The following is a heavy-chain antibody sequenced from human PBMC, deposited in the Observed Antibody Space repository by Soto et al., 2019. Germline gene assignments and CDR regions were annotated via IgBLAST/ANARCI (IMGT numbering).Heavy chain of an antibody. CDR1: GYAFSFG. CDR2: ISASDGST. CDR3: ATYYFGSGSYYRFDN. V-gene: IGHV1-18*01. J-gene: IGHJ4*02. Sequence: VKVSCKASGYAFSFGFSWVRQAPGQGLEWMGWISASDGSTNSAQKFRGRISLTTDTSTNTAYLDLLSLTSDDTAVYFCATYYFGSGSYYRFDNWGQGTLVTVSS. D-gene: IGHD3-10*01.